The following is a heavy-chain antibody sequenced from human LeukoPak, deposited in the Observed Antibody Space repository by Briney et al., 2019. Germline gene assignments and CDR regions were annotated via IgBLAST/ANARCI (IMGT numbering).Heavy chain of an antibody. Sequence: PGGSLRLSCAASGFTFNDYYMSWIRQAPGKGLEWVSYISSSGSTIYYADSVKGRFTISRDNAKNSLYLQMNSLRAEDTAVYYCATPVLPSYYYYGMDVWGQGTTVTVSS. CDR3: ATPVLPSYYYYGMDV. CDR2: ISSSGSTI. J-gene: IGHJ6*02. D-gene: IGHD6-6*01. CDR1: GFTFNDYY. V-gene: IGHV3-11*01.